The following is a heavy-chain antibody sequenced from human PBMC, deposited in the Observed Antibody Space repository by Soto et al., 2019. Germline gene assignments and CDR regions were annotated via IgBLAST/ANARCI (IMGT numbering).Heavy chain of an antibody. CDR3: AKACGSGYDFDY. Sequence: EVQLLESGGGLVQPGGSLRLSCAASGFTFSSYAMSWVRQAPGKGLEWVSAISGSGGSTYYADYVKGRFTISRDNSKNTLYLQMNSLRAEDTAVYYCAKACGSGYDFDYWGQGTLVTVSS. J-gene: IGHJ4*02. V-gene: IGHV3-23*01. CDR2: ISGSGGST. D-gene: IGHD5-12*01. CDR1: GFTFSSYA.